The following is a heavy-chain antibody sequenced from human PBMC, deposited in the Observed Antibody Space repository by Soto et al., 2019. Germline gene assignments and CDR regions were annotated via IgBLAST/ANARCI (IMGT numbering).Heavy chain of an antibody. D-gene: IGHD6-19*01. V-gene: IGHV1-69*12. CDR3: ARVEAVAAIYNYHGLDV. CDR2: IVPIFGTT. Sequence: QVQLVQSGAEVKKPGSSVKVSCKVSGGTFSNYAIDWVRLAPGQGLEWMGGIVPIFGTTYYTQKFQGRATIIADDSTTTAYLELSSLRFEDTAIYYCARVEAVAAIYNYHGLDVWGQGTAVTVSS. CDR1: GGTFSNYA. J-gene: IGHJ6*02.